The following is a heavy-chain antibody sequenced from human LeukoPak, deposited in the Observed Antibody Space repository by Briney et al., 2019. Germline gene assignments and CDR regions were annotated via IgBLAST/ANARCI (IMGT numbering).Heavy chain of an antibody. Sequence: GGSLRLSCTVSGLTFSTSGFNWVRQAPGKGLESVASIGPTGSDRYHADSIKGRFTISRDNANNFLYLQMNSLRAEDTAVYYCATETNGRHYDYWGQGTLLTVSS. D-gene: IGHD1-14*01. J-gene: IGHJ4*02. V-gene: IGHV3-21*06. CDR2: IGPTGSDR. CDR3: ATETNGRHYDY. CDR1: GLTFSTSG.